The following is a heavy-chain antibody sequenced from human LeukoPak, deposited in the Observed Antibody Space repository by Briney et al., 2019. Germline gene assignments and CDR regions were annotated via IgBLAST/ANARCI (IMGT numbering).Heavy chain of an antibody. J-gene: IGHJ4*02. D-gene: IGHD6-6*01. CDR3: ATLSSSSWGYYFDY. Sequence: GASVKVSFKASGYTVTSYGISWVRQAPGQGLEWMGWISAYSGDTNYAQNLQGRVTMTTDTSTSTAYMEVTSLRSDDTAVYYCATLSSSSWGYYFDYWGQGTLVTVSS. V-gene: IGHV1-18*01. CDR1: GYTVTSYG. CDR2: ISAYSGDT.